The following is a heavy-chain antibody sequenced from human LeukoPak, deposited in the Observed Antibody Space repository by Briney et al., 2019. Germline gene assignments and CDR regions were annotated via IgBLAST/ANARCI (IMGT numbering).Heavy chain of an antibody. Sequence: ASVKVSCKASGYTFTSYGISWVRQAPGQGLEWMGGISAYNGNTNYAQKLQGRVTMTTDTSTSTAYMELRSLRSDDTAVYYCARVGDHRSPNYYYYYMDVWGKGTTVTVSS. CDR3: ARVGDHRSPNYYYYYMDV. D-gene: IGHD3-16*01. J-gene: IGHJ6*03. CDR2: ISAYNGNT. CDR1: GYTFTSYG. V-gene: IGHV1-18*01.